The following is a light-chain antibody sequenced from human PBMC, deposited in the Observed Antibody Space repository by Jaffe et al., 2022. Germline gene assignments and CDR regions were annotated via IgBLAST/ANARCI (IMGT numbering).Light chain of an antibody. CDR1: QSVSSNY. J-gene: IGKJ4*01. V-gene: IGKV3-20*01. Sequence: EIVLTQSPGTLSLSPGERATLSCRASQSVSSNYLAWYQQKPGQAPRLLIYGASSRATGIPDRFSGSGSGTDFTLTISRLEPEDFAVYYCQQYGSSPRTFGGGTKVEIK. CDR3: QQYGSSPRT. CDR2: GAS.